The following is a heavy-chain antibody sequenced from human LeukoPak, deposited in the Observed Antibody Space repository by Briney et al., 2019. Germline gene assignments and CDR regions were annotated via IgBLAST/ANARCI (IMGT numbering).Heavy chain of an antibody. CDR2: ISSSSSYI. D-gene: IGHD2-2*03. CDR3: ARDAMGIEVVPAALIGDYGMDV. V-gene: IGHV3-21*01. CDR1: GFTFSSYS. J-gene: IGHJ6*02. Sequence: GGSLRLSCAASGFTFSSYSMNWVRQAPGKGLEWVSSISSSSSYIYYADSVKGRFTISRDNAKNSLYLQMNSLRAEDTAVYYCARDAMGIEVVPAALIGDYGMDVWGQGTTVTVSS.